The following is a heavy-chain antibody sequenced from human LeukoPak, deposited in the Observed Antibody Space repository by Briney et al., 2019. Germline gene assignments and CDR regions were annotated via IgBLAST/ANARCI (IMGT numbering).Heavy chain of an antibody. D-gene: IGHD3-10*01. CDR3: AREPQNYYGSGSYDAKGFDP. CDR2: INAGNGNT. J-gene: IGHJ5*02. CDR1: GYTFTSYA. Sequence: ASVKVSCKASGYTFTSYAMHWVRQAPGQRLEWMGWINAGNGNTKYSQKFQGRVTITRDTSASTAYMELSSLRSEDTAVYYCAREPQNYYGSGSYDAKGFDPWGQGTLVTVSS. V-gene: IGHV1-3*01.